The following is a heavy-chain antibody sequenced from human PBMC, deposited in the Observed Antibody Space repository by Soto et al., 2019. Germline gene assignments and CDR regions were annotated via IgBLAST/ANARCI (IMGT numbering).Heavy chain of an antibody. V-gene: IGHV4-39*01. Sequence: QLLESGPGLVKPSETLSLTCTVSGGSISSSSYYWGWIRQPPGKGLEWIGSIYYSGSTYYNPSLKSRVTISVDTSKNQFSLKLSSVTAADTAVYYCARRTTVTTHIDYWGQGALVTVSS. J-gene: IGHJ4*02. CDR3: ARRTTVTTHIDY. D-gene: IGHD4-17*01. CDR2: IYYSGST. CDR1: GGSISSSSYY.